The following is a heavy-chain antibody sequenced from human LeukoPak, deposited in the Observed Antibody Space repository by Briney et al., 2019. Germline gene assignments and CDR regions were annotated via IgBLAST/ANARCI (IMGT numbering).Heavy chain of an antibody. J-gene: IGHJ3*02. D-gene: IGHD6-19*01. CDR2: IYYSGNT. V-gene: IGHV4-39*07. CDR3: ASSSGFGAFDI. CDR1: GGSISSSSYY. Sequence: SETLSLTCTVSGGSISSSSYYWGWIRQPPGKGLEWIGSIYYSGNTYYNPSLKSRVTISVDTSKNQFSLKLSSVTAADTAVYYCASSSGFGAFDIWGQGTMVTVSS.